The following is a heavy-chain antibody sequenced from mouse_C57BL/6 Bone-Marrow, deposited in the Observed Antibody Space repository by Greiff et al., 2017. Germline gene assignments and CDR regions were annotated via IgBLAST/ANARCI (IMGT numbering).Heavy chain of an antibody. Sequence: QVQLQQSGAELVRPGASVKLSCKASGYTFTSYGISWVKQRTGQGLEWIGEIYPRSGNTYYNEKFKGKATLTVAKSSSTAYMELRSLSSEDSAVYFCARAVFYYYSNSYWAWFAYWGQGTLVTVSA. CDR2: IYPRSGNT. J-gene: IGHJ3*01. D-gene: IGHD1-1*01. V-gene: IGHV1-81*01. CDR3: ARAVFYYYSNSYWAWFAY. CDR1: GYTFTSYG.